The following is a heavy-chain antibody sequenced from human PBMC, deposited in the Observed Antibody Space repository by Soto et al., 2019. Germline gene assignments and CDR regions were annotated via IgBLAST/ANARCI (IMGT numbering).Heavy chain of an antibody. CDR2: ISSSGSTI. V-gene: IGHV3-48*03. Sequence: GGSLRLSCAASGFTFSSYGMNWVRQAPGKGLEWVSYISSSGSTIYYADSVKGRFTISRDNAKNSLYLQMNSLRAEDTAVYYCARGDYYDSSGYYYYYGMDVWGQGT. CDR3: ARGDYYDSSGYYYYYGMDV. D-gene: IGHD3-22*01. CDR1: GFTFSSYG. J-gene: IGHJ6*02.